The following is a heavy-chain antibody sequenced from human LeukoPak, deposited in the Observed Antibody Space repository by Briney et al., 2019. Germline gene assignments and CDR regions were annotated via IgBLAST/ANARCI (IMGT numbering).Heavy chain of an antibody. Sequence: PGASLRLPCAASGFTFSSYAMSWVRQAPGKGLEWVSAISGSGGSTYYADSVKGRFTISRDNSKNTLYLQMNSLRAEDTAVYYCAKDLGDYVFGYWGQGTLVTVSS. D-gene: IGHD4-17*01. J-gene: IGHJ4*02. CDR2: ISGSGGST. CDR1: GFTFSSYA. CDR3: AKDLGDYVFGY. V-gene: IGHV3-23*01.